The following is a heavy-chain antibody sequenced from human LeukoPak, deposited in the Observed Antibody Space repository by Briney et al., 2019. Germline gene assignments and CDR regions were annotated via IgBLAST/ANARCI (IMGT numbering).Heavy chain of an antibody. D-gene: IGHD3-3*01. CDR3: ARFTIFGVVLDAFDI. CDR2: INHSGST. V-gene: IGHV4-34*01. Sequence: SETLSLTCAVYGGSFSGYYWSWIRQPPGKGLEWIGEINHSGSTNYNPSLKSRVTISVDTSKNQFSLKLSSVTAADTAVYYCARFTIFGVVLDAFDIWGQGTMVTVSS. J-gene: IGHJ3*02. CDR1: GGSFSGYY.